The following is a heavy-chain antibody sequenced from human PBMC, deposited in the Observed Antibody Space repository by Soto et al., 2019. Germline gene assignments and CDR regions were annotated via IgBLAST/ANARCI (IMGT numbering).Heavy chain of an antibody. V-gene: IGHV1-18*01. J-gene: IGHJ6*02. CDR2: NNTYNGNT. Sequence: QVQLVQSGAEVKNPGASVKVSCKASGYTFTRYGIGWARQAPGQGLEWMGWNNTYNGNTNYAQNVQGRVTLTTDTSTSTADMELRSLRSNDTAIYYCAMVDVYVTPSPQDVWGQGTTVIVSS. CDR3: AMVDVYVTPSPQDV. D-gene: IGHD3-16*01. CDR1: GYTFTRYG.